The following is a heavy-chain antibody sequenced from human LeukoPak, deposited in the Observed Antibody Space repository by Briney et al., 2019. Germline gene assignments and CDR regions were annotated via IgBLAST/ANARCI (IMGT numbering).Heavy chain of an antibody. D-gene: IGHD6-19*01. CDR1: GGSFSGYY. CDR2: INHSVST. CDR3: ARLYSSGWPFDY. V-gene: IGHV4-34*01. J-gene: IGHJ4*02. Sequence: PSETLSLTCAVYGGSFSGYYWSWTRQPPGKGLEWIGEINHSVSTNYNPSLKSRVTISVDTSKNQFSLKLSSVTAADTAVYYCARLYSSGWPFDYWGQGTLVTISS.